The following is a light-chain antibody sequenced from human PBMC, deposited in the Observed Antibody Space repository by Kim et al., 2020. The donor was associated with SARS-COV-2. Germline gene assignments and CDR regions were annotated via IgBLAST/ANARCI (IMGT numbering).Light chain of an antibody. CDR1: SGHNDYA. Sequence: QPVLTQSPSASASLGASVKLACTLNSGHNDYAVAWHQQQPKKGPRYLMKVNSDGSHIKGNGIPDRFSGSSSGTQRYLTISSLQSEDEADYYCQTWGAGIHVFGGRTQLTVL. CDR3: QTWGAGIHV. J-gene: IGLJ7*01. CDR2: VNSDGSH. V-gene: IGLV4-69*01.